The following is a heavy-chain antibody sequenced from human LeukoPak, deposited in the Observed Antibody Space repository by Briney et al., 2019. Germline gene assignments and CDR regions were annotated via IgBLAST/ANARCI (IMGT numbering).Heavy chain of an antibody. D-gene: IGHD2-2*01. CDR3: AKTNIIVVVPAAVLPFDY. CDR1: GFTFSGYA. Sequence: GGSLRLSCAASGFTFSGYAMSWVRQAPGKGLEWVSAISGSGGSTYYADSVKGRFTISRDNSKNTLYLQMNSLRAEDTAVYYCAKTNIIVVVPAAVLPFDYWGQGTLVTVSS. CDR2: ISGSGGST. V-gene: IGHV3-23*01. J-gene: IGHJ4*02.